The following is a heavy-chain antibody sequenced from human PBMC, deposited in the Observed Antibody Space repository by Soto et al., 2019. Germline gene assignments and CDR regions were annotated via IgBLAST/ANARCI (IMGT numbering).Heavy chain of an antibody. J-gene: IGHJ4*02. D-gene: IGHD2-15*01. V-gene: IGHV4-31*03. CDR1: GGSISSGGYY. CDR3: ARATDKDIVVVVAATELFSLVPHFDY. Sequence: SETLSLTCTVSGGSISSGGYYWSWIRQHPGKGLEWIGYIYYSGSTYYNPSLKSRVTISVDTSKNQFSLKLSSVTAADTAVYYCARATDKDIVVVVAATELFSLVPHFDYCGQGTLVTVSS. CDR2: IYYSGST.